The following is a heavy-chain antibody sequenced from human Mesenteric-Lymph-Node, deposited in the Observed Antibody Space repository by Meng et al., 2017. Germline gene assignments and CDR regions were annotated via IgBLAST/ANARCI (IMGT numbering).Heavy chain of an antibody. CDR1: GGSISSGDYY. CDR3: ARDLGVATSIAGFVY. V-gene: IGHV4-30-4*01. D-gene: IGHD5-12*01. J-gene: IGHJ4*02. Sequence: QVQLQESGPGLVKPSQTLSLICTVPGGSISSGDYYRSWIRQPPGKGLEWIGYIYYSGSTYYNPSLKSRVTISVDTSKNQFSLRLSSVTAADTAVYYCARDLGVATSIAGFVYWGQGTLVTVSS. CDR2: IYYSGST.